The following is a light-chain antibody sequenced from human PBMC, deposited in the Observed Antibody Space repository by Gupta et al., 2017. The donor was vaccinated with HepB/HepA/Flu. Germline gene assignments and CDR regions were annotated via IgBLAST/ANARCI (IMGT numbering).Light chain of an antibody. CDR3: QSDDSSLSVRV. Sequence: QSVLTQPPSVSGAPGQRVTISCTGSRSNIGAGYDVHWYQQHPGTAPKLLIYGNSNRPSGVPDRFSGSKSGTSASLAITGLQAEDEADYYCQSDDSSLSVRVFGGGTKLTVL. CDR1: RSNIGAGYD. J-gene: IGLJ2*01. V-gene: IGLV1-40*01. CDR2: GNS.